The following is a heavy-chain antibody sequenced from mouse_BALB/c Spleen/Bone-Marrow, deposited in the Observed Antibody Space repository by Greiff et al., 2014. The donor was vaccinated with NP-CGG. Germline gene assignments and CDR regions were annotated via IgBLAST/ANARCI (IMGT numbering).Heavy chain of an antibody. D-gene: IGHD1-2*01. V-gene: IGHV2-9*02. CDR2: IWADGST. CDR1: GLSLTSYG. Sequence: VKVEESGPGLVAPSQSLSISCTVSGLSLTSYGVHWVRQPPGKGLEWLGVIWADGSTNYNSALMSRLSISKDNSKSQVFLKMNSLQTDDTAMYYCARITTATGAMDYWGQGTSVTVSS. CDR3: ARITTATGAMDY. J-gene: IGHJ4*01.